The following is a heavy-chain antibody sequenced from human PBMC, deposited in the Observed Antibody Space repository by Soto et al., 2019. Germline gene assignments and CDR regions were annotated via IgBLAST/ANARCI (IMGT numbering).Heavy chain of an antibody. CDR3: AKEVSPQGIVVVDY. J-gene: IGHJ4*02. Sequence: QVQLVESGGGVVQPGRSLRLSCAASGFTFSSYGMHWVRQAPGKGLEWVAVISYDGSNKYYADSVKGRFTISRDNSKNTLDLQMNSLRAEDTAVYYCAKEVSPQGIVVVDYWGQGTLVTVSS. D-gene: IGHD2-15*01. CDR1: GFTFSSYG. V-gene: IGHV3-30*18. CDR2: ISYDGSNK.